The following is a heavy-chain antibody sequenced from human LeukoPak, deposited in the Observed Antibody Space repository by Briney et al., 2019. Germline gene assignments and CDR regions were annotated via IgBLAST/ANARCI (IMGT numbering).Heavy chain of an antibody. CDR3: ARIEWERLGRAFDI. CDR1: GFTVSDNY. D-gene: IGHD1-26*01. CDR2: IYNTGAT. Sequence: GGSLRLSCAASGFTVSDNYMTWVRQAPGKGLEWVSSIYNTGATHYAESVRGRFTISRDNSKNTLFLQMNSLRAEDMAVYYCARIEWERLGRAFDIWGQGTMVTVSS. V-gene: IGHV3-53*01. J-gene: IGHJ3*02.